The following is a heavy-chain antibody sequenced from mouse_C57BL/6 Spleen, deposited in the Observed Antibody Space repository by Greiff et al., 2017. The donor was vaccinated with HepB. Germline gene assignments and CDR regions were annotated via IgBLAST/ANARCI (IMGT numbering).Heavy chain of an antibody. CDR1: GFTFSSYG. CDR2: ISSGDSYT. CDR3: ARLNALVWFDY. V-gene: IGHV5-6*01. Sequence: EVKLVESGGDLVKPGGSLKLSCAASGFTFSSYGMSWVRQTPDKRLEWVATISSGDSYTYYPDSVKGSSTISRDNAKSTLYLQMSSLKSEDTAMYYCARLNALVWFDYWGQGTTLTVSS. J-gene: IGHJ2*01. D-gene: IGHD2-10*02.